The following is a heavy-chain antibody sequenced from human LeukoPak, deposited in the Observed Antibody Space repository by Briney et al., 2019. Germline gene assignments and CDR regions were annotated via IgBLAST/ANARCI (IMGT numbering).Heavy chain of an antibody. V-gene: IGHV5-51*01. CDR2: IYPGDSGT. J-gene: IGHJ5*02. Sequence: GVSLKISCKGSGYMFTDYWIAWVRQMPGKGLEWMGIIYPGDSGTRYSPSFQGRVTISADKSTRTAYLQWLSLKASDTAMYYCMRSGALTGNWFHPWGQGTLVTVSS. CDR3: MRSGALTGNWFHP. CDR1: GYMFTDYW. D-gene: IGHD1-26*01.